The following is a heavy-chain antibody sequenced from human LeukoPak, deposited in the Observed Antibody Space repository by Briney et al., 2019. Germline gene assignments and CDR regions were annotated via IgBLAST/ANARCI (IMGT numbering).Heavy chain of an antibody. D-gene: IGHD4-11*01. Sequence: GGSLRLSCAASGFTFSSYGMHWVRQAPGKGLEWVAVIWSDATNRYYADSVKGRFTISRDNFKKTVYLQMDSLRVEDTAVYYFAKDAQRGFDYSNSLEYWGQGTLVTVSS. CDR3: AKDAQRGFDYSNSLEY. CDR1: GFTFSSYG. V-gene: IGHV3-33*06. CDR2: IWSDATNR. J-gene: IGHJ4*02.